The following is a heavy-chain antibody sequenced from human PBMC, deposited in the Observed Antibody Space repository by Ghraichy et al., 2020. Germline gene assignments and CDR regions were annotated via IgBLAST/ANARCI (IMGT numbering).Heavy chain of an antibody. CDR3: ARDGVLVRGENFFDY. J-gene: IGHJ4*02. CDR2: ISYDGTNK. V-gene: IGHV3-30*03. D-gene: IGHD3-10*01. CDR1: GFTFSSYG. Sequence: GGSLRLSCAASGFTFSSYGIHWVRQAPGKGLEWVAVISYDGTNKFYGDSVKGRFTISRDNSKNTVFLQMNSLTGEDTAVYYCARDGVLVRGENFFDYWGQGPLVTVSS.